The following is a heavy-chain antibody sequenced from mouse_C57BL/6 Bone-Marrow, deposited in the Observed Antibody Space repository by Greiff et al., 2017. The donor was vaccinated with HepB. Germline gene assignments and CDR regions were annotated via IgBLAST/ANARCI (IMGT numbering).Heavy chain of an antibody. CDR1: GFSFNTYA. CDR3: VSQLRSSFAY. J-gene: IGHJ3*01. CDR2: IRSKSNNYAT. D-gene: IGHD1-1*01. Sequence: EVQRVESGGGLVQPKGSLKLSCAASGFSFNTYAMNWVRQAPGKGLEWVARIRSKSNNYATYYADSVKDRFTISRDDSESMLYLQMNNLKTEDTAMYYCVSQLRSSFAYWGQGTLVTVSA. V-gene: IGHV10-1*01.